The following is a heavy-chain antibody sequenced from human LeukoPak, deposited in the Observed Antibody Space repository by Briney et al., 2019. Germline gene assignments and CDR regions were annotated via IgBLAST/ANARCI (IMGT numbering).Heavy chain of an antibody. D-gene: IGHD2-21*02. CDR3: ARADGGDIDY. V-gene: IGHV3-21*01. CDR1: GFTFSTYS. CDR2: ISSSYNYT. Sequence: GGSLRLSCADSGFTFSTYSMNWVRQAPGKWLEWVSSISSSYNYTYYAESLKGRLTISRDNAKNALYLQMSSLRAEDTAVYYCARADGGDIDYWGQGTLVTVSS. J-gene: IGHJ4*02.